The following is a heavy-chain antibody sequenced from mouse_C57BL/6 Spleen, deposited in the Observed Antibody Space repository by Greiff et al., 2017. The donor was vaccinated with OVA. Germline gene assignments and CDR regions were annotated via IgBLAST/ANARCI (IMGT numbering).Heavy chain of an antibody. D-gene: IGHD2-3*01. V-gene: IGHV1-52*01. CDR2: IDPSDSET. J-gene: IGHJ1*03. CDR3: ARSGDGYCRYFDV. CDR1: GYTFTSYW. Sequence: QVQLQQPGAELVRPGSSVKLSCKASGYTFTSYWMHWVKQRPIQGLEWIGNIDPSDSETHYNQKFKDKATLTVDKSSSTAYMQLSSLTSEDSAVYYGARSGDGYCRYFDVWGTGTTVTVSS.